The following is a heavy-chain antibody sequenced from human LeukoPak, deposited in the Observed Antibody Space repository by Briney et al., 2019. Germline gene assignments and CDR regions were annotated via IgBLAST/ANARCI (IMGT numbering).Heavy chain of an antibody. CDR3: ARESLSGALGDY. Sequence: VGSLRLSCAASGFTFITFNIHWVRQAPGKGLEWVAVMSYDGNNIYYADSVKGRFTISRDNSKSTLYLQMNSLRTEDTAVYYCARESLSGALGDYWGQGTLVTVCS. V-gene: IGHV3-30-3*01. D-gene: IGHD2-8*02. CDR2: MSYDGNNI. J-gene: IGHJ4*02. CDR1: GFTFITFN.